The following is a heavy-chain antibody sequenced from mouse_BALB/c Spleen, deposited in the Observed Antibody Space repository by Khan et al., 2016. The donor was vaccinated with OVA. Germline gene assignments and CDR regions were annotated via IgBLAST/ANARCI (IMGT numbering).Heavy chain of an antibody. CDR3: ARKDYSYDRYFDV. CDR1: DYTFTNYG. V-gene: IGHV9-3-1*01. J-gene: IGHJ1*01. D-gene: IGHD2-12*01. Sequence: QIQLVQSGPELKKPGETVKISCKASDYTFTNYGMNWVRQAPGKGLKWMGWINTYTGEPTYADDFKGRFAFSLETSASTAYLQINNLKNEDTATXSAARKDYSYDRYFDVWGAGTTVTVSS. CDR2: INTYTGEP.